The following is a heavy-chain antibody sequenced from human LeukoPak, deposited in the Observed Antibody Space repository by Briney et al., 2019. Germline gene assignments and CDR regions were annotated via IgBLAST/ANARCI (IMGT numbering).Heavy chain of an antibody. Sequence: GASVKVSCKASGYTFTGYYMHWVRQAPGQGLEWMGWINPNSGGTDYAQKFQGRVTMTRDTSISTAYMELSRLRSDDTAVYYCARGSGSYYRQDAFDIWGQGTMVTVSS. D-gene: IGHD1-26*01. CDR3: ARGSGSYYRQDAFDI. J-gene: IGHJ3*02. V-gene: IGHV1-2*02. CDR2: INPNSGGT. CDR1: GYTFTGYY.